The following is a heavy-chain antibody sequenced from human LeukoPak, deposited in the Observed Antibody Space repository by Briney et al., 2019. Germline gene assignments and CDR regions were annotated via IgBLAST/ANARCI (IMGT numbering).Heavy chain of an antibody. D-gene: IGHD3-3*01. V-gene: IGHV3-9*01. CDR3: AKDATIPS. CDR2: ISWNSGSI. J-gene: IGHJ5*02. CDR1: GFTFDDYA. Sequence: SGGSLRLSCAASGFTFDDYAMHWVRQAPGKGLEWVSGISWNSGSIGYADSVKGRFTISRDNAKNSLYLQMNSLRAEDTALYYCAKDATIPSWGQGTPVTVSS.